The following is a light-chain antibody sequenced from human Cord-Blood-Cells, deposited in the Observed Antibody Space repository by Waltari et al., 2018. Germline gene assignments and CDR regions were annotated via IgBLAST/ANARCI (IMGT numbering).Light chain of an antibody. J-gene: IGKJ5*01. CDR3: QQRSNWIT. CDR1: QSVNSY. Sequence: EIVLTQSPATLSLSPGERATLSCRASQSVNSYLAWYQQKPGQAPRLLIYDASNRATGIPARFSGSGSGTDFTLTISSLGPEDFAIYYCQQRSNWITFGQGTRLEIK. CDR2: DAS. V-gene: IGKV3-11*01.